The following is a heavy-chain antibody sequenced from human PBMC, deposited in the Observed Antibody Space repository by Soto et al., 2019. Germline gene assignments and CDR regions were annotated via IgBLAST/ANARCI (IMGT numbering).Heavy chain of an antibody. Sequence: QVQLVQPGAEVKKPGASVKVSCKASGYTFTGYYMHWVRQAPGQGLEWMGWINPNSGGTNYAQKVQGRVTMTRDTSISTAYMELSRLRSDDTAVYYCARMGHPQDHLPPPAQDYWGQGTLVTVSS. CDR3: ARMGHPQDHLPPPAQDY. J-gene: IGHJ4*02. V-gene: IGHV1-2*02. CDR1: GYTFTGYY. CDR2: INPNSGGT. D-gene: IGHD3-16*01.